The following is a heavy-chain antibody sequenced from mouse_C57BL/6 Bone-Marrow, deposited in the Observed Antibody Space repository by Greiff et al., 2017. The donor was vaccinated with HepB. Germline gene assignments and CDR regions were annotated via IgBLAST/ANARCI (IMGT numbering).Heavy chain of an antibody. J-gene: IGHJ4*01. CDR3: ARHKGYSNFYYAMDY. D-gene: IGHD2-5*01. Sequence: VQLVESGPGLVQPSQSLSITCTVSGFSLTSYGVHWVRQSPGKGLEWLGVIWSGGSTDYNAAFISRLSISKDNSKSQVFFKMNSLQADDTAIYYCARHKGYSNFYYAMDYWGQGTSVTVSS. CDR1: GFSLTSYG. V-gene: IGHV2-2*01. CDR2: IWSGGST.